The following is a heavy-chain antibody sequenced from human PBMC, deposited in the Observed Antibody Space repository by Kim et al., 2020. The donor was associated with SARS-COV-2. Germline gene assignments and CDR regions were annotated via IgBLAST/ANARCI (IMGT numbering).Heavy chain of an antibody. Sequence: SVKGRFTISRDNSKNTLYLQMNSLRAEDTAVYYCARDRGLGWLQLGGGDYWGQGTLVTVSS. J-gene: IGHJ4*02. CDR3: ARDRGLGWLQLGGGDY. D-gene: IGHD1-1*01. V-gene: IGHV3-30*01.